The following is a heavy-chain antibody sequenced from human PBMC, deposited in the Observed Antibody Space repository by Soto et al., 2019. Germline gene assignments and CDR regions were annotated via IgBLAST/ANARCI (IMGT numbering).Heavy chain of an antibody. J-gene: IGHJ5*02. CDR2: IYYSGST. Sequence: TLSLTCAVAGGSISSGGYYWSWIRQHPGKGLEWIGYIYYSGSTYYTPSLKSRVTISVDTSKNQFSLKLSSVTAADTAVYYCARASGGVRCRFDHWGQGALVTVSS. V-gene: IGHV4-31*11. CDR3: ARASGGVRCRFDH. D-gene: IGHD3-16*01. CDR1: GGSISSGGYY.